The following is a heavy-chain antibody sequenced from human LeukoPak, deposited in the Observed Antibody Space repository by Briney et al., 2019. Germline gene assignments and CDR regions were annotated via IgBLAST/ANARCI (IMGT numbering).Heavy chain of an antibody. CDR3: ANTYYYDSSGYNWFDT. J-gene: IGHJ5*02. D-gene: IGHD3-22*01. V-gene: IGHV4-38-2*01. CDR2: IYHSGST. CDR1: GYPISSGYY. Sequence: SETLSLTCAVSGYPISSGYYWGWIRQPPGKGLEWIGIIYHSGSTYYNPSLKSRVTISVDTSKNQFSLKLSSVTAADTAVYYCANTYYYDSSGYNWFDTWGQGALVTVSS.